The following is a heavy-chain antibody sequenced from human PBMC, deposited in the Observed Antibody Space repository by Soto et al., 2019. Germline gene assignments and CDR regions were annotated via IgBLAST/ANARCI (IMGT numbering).Heavy chain of an antibody. CDR2: INPSGGST. V-gene: IGHV1-46*03. Sequence: ASVKVSCKASGYTFTSYYIHWVRQAPGQGLEWMGIINPSGGSTSYAQKFKGRVTMTRAPSTSTVYMELSSLRSADTAVYYCASGDCSGGSCYSEDFQHWGRGTMVTVSS. CDR1: GYTFTSYY. CDR3: ASGDCSGGSCYSEDFQH. D-gene: IGHD2-15*01. J-gene: IGHJ1*01.